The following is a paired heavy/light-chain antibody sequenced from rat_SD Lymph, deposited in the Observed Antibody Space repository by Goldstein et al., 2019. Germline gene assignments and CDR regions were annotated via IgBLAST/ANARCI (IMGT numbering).Heavy chain of an antibody. CDR3: ARYGGYGGPLDY. J-gene: IGHJ2*01. D-gene: IGHD1-11*01. Sequence: EVQLVESGGGLVQPGRSLKLSCVASGFTFSNYGMNWIRQAPGKGLEWVAYISSGSSYIYYAETVKGRFTISRDNAKNTRYLQMTSLRSEDTALYYCARYGGYGGPLDYWGQGVMVTVSS. V-gene: IGHV5-34*01. CDR2: ISSGSSYI. CDR1: GFTFSNYG.
Light chain of an antibody. V-gene: IGKV4S7*01. CDR1: SSVSY. J-gene: IGKJ1*01. CDR3: QQWSSNSRT. Sequence: EIVLTQSPTTMAASPGEKVTITCRASSSVSYMHWYQQKPGASPKPWIYDTSKLASGVPNRFSGSGSGTSYSLTISSMETEDTATYYCQQWSSNSRTFGGGTKLELK. CDR2: DTS.